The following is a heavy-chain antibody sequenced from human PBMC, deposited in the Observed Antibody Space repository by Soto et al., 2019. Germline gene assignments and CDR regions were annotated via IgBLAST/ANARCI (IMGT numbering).Heavy chain of an antibody. D-gene: IGHD5-18*01. CDR1: GGSISSGGYY. CDR3: ARVRMVRNYYYGMDV. V-gene: IGHV4-31*03. J-gene: IGHJ6*02. CDR2: IYYSGST. Sequence: SETLSLTCTVSGGSISSGGYYWSWIRQHPGKGLEWIGYIYYSGSTYYNPSLKSRVTISVDTSKNQFSLKLSSVTAADTAVYYCARVRMVRNYYYGMDVWGQGTTVTVSS.